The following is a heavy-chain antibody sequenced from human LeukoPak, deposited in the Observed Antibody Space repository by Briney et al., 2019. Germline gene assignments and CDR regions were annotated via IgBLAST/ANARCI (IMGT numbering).Heavy chain of an antibody. J-gene: IGHJ4*02. CDR2: ISSSSSYI. CDR3: ARDEWGGSCYDL. V-gene: IGHV3-21*01. D-gene: IGHD2-15*01. CDR1: GFTFSTYW. Sequence: GGSLRLSCAASGFTFSTYWMIWVRQAPGKGLEWVSSISSSSSYIYYADSVKGRFTISRDNAKNSLYLQMNSLRADDTAVYYCARDEWGGSCYDLWGQGTLVTVSS.